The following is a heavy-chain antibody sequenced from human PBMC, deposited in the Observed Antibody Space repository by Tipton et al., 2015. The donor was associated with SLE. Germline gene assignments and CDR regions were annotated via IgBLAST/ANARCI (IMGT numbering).Heavy chain of an antibody. CDR1: GFTVSSNY. CDR2: ISSSSSYI. J-gene: IGHJ3*02. D-gene: IGHD1-26*01. V-gene: IGHV3-21*04. Sequence: GSLRLSCAASGFTVSSNYMTWVRQAPGKGLEWVSSISSSSSYIYYADSVKGRFTISRDNAKNSLYLQMNSLRAADTAVYYCARVLGNGQWADIWGQGTMVTVSS. CDR3: ARVLGNGQWADI.